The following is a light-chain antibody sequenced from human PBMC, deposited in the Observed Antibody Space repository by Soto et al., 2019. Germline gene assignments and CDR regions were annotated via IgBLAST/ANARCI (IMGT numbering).Light chain of an antibody. J-gene: IGKJ1*01. Sequence: DIVMTQTPLSLPVTPGEPASISCRASQSVSSSHLAWYQQKPGQAPRLLIYSASSRATGIPDRFSGSGSGTDFTLTISRLEPEDFAVYYCQRYGGFGQGTKVDIK. CDR1: QSVSSSH. V-gene: IGKV3-20*01. CDR3: QRYGG. CDR2: SAS.